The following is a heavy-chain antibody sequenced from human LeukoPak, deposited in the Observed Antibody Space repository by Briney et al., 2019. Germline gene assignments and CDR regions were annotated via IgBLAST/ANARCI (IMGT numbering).Heavy chain of an antibody. CDR1: GFTVSSNY. CDR3: ARNFGTSYNS. V-gene: IGHV3-53*01. CDR2: IYSGGTT. J-gene: IGHJ4*02. Sequence: GGSLRLSCAASGFTVSSNYTGWVRQAPDKGLEWVSVIYSGGTTYYADSVKGRFTISRDISKNTVFLQMNSLRAEDTAVYYCARNFGTSYNSWGQGILVTVSS. D-gene: IGHD2-2*01.